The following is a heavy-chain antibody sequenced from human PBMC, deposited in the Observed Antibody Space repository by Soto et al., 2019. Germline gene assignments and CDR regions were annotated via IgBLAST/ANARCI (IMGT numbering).Heavy chain of an antibody. CDR1: GFTFSSYG. V-gene: IGHV3-30-3*01. J-gene: IGHJ3*02. D-gene: IGHD6-13*01. CDR3: ARTAGGRVRGALDI. Sequence: GGSLRLSCVASGFTFSSYGMHWVRQAPGKGLEWVAVIPNTENKKYYADSVEGRFTISRDNSQNTLFLQMDSLMSEDTAVYYCARTAGGRVRGALDIWGQGTMVTVS. CDR2: IPNTENKK.